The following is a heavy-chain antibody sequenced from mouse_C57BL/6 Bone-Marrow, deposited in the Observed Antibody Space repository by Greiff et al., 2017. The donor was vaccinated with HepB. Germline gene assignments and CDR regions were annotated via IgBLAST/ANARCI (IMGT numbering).Heavy chain of an antibody. Sequence: VQLQESGAELVKPGASVKLSCKASGYTFTEYTIHWVKQRAGQGLEWIGWFYPGSGSTKYNEKFKDKATLTADKSSSTAYMELSRLTSEDSAVYFCARHEERTGTDYFDYWGQGTTLTVSS. V-gene: IGHV1-62-2*01. CDR3: ARHEERTGTDYFDY. J-gene: IGHJ2*01. CDR1: GYTFTEYT. D-gene: IGHD4-1*01. CDR2: FYPGSGST.